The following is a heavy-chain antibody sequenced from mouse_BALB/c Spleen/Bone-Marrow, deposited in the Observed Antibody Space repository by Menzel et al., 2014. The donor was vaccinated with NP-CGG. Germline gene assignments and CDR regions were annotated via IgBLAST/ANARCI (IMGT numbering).Heavy chain of an antibody. CDR2: IYPGDGDT. CDR3: ARSDGYRAMDY. V-gene: IGHV1-82*01. Sequence: VQGVESGPELVKPGASVKISCKASGYALSTSWMDWVKQRPGQGLEWIGRIYPGDGDTNYNGKFKGKATLTADKSSSTAYMQLSSLTSVDSAVYFCARSDGYRAMDYWGQGTSVTVSS. D-gene: IGHD2-3*01. CDR1: GYALSTSW. J-gene: IGHJ4*01.